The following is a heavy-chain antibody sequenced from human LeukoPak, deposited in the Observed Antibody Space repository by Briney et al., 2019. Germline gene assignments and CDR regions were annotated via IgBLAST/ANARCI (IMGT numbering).Heavy chain of an antibody. V-gene: IGHV3-11*04. CDR1: VFTFSDYY. J-gene: IGHJ5*02. D-gene: IGHD2-8*01. Sequence: GGSLRLSCAASVFTFSDYYMSWIRQAPGKGLEWVSYISSSGSTIYYADSLNGRFAISIDNAKNSLYLQMNSLRAEDTAVYYCARQRGYCSSGVCRGWFDPWGQGTLVTVSS. CDR2: ISSSGSTI. CDR3: ARQRGYCSSGVCRGWFDP.